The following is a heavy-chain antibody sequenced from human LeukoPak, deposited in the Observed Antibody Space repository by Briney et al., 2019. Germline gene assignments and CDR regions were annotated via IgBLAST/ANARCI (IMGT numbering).Heavy chain of an antibody. CDR1: GSTFTSYW. CDR3: ARLVLGGSEWYWFDP. Sequence: GGSLKISCKVSGSTFTSYWIGWVRQLPRKGLEWMGIIYSGDSDTRYSPSFQGQVTSSADKSISTASLQRSTLTAADTAVYYCARLVLGGSEWYWFDPWGQGTLVTVSS. V-gene: IGHV5-51*01. D-gene: IGHD2-8*01. CDR2: IYSGDSDT. J-gene: IGHJ5*02.